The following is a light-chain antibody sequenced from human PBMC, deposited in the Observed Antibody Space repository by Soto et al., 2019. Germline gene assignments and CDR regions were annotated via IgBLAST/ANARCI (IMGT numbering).Light chain of an antibody. V-gene: IGKV3-20*01. CDR2: GAS. J-gene: IGKJ2*03. Sequence: EIGLTQSPGTLSLSPGERATLSCRASQSVSSSSYLAWYQQKPGQARRLLIYGASSRATGIPDRFSGSGSETEYTLSISRLEPEVFAVYYCHQYGSSPSYCVGEGTKLEIK. CDR3: HQYGSSPSYC. CDR1: QSVSSSSY.